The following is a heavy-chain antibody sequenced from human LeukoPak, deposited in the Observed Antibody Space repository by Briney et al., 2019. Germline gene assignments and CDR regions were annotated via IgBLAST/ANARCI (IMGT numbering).Heavy chain of an antibody. CDR1: GFTFSSYA. J-gene: IGHJ4*02. CDR2: ISGSGGST. CDR3: AKDQYYDFWSGPTEFDY. D-gene: IGHD3-3*01. V-gene: IGHV3-23*01. Sequence: GGSLRLSCAASGFTFSSYAMSWVRQAPGKGLEWVSAISGSGGSTYYADSVKGRFTISRDNSKNTLYLQMNSLRAEDTAVYYCAKDQYYDFWSGPTEFDYWGRGTLVTVSS.